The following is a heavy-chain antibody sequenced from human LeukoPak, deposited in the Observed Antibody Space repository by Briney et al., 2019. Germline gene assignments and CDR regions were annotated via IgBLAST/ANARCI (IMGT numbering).Heavy chain of an antibody. Sequence: PGGSLRLSCVTSGFTFSSYWLHWVGQLPGKGLEWVSRDGRNTNYADSVKGRFTVSRDNAKNTLHLQMNSLRAEDTAVYFCARESYASGSYYWDYWGQGALVTVSS. CDR2: DGRNT. CDR1: GFTFSSYW. V-gene: IGHV3-74*01. CDR3: ARESYASGSYYWDY. J-gene: IGHJ4*02. D-gene: IGHD3-10*01.